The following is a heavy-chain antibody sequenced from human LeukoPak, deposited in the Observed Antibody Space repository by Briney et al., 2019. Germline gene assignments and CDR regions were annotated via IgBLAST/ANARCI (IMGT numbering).Heavy chain of an antibody. J-gene: IGHJ6*04. CDR1: GFSLSSSGVG. Sequence: SGPTLVNPTQTLTLTCTFSGFSLSSSGVGVNWIRRPPGQALEWLALIYWDDDKRYSPSLSSRLTITKDTSKNQVVLTMTNMDPVDTATYYCAHSAMVREMDYGMDVWGKGTTVTVSS. CDR2: IYWDDDK. CDR3: AHSAMVREMDYGMDV. V-gene: IGHV2-5*02. D-gene: IGHD3-10*01.